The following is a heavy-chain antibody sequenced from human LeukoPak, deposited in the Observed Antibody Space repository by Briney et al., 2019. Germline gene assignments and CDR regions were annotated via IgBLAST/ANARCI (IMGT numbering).Heavy chain of an antibody. CDR3: GGGDHYGSGSYSFINWFDP. V-gene: IGHV3-30*19. J-gene: IGHJ5*02. CDR1: GISFRSYG. Sequence: GRSLRLSCAASGISFRSYGMHWVRQAPGKGLEWVAVISYDGSNKYYADSVKGRFTISRDNSKNTLYLQMNSLRAEDTAVYYCGGGDHYGSGSYSFINWFDPWGQGTLVTVSS. D-gene: IGHD3-10*01. CDR2: ISYDGSNK.